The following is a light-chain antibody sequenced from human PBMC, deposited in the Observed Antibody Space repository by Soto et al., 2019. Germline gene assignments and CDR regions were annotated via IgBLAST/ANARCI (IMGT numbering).Light chain of an antibody. CDR1: QRIVVW. Sequence: DIQMTQSPSTLSASVGDRVNITCRASQRIVVWLAWYQQKVGKAPNLLIYDAPNLEIGVPSRFSGSESGTEFHHPINNLQPDDFEPYCHQQYTSYQWTFGQGTKVEIK. V-gene: IGKV1-5*01. CDR2: DAP. CDR3: QQYTSYQWT. J-gene: IGKJ1*01.